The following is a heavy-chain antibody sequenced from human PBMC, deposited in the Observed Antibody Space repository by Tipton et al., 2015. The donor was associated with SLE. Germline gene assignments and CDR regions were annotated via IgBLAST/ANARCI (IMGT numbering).Heavy chain of an antibody. CDR2: IYHSGST. CDR3: ARAPRGYSYGSDNWFDP. CDR1: GGSISSSNW. D-gene: IGHD5-18*01. J-gene: IGHJ5*02. V-gene: IGHV4-4*02. Sequence: TLSLTCAVSGGSISSSNWWSWVRQPPGKGLEWIGEIYHSGSTNYNPSLKSRVTISVDKSKNQFSLKLSSVTAADTAVYYCARAPRGYSYGSDNWFDPWGQGTLVTVSS.